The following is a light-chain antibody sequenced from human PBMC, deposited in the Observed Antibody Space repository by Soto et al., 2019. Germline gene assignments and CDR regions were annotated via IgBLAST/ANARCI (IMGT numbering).Light chain of an antibody. V-gene: IGKV3-15*01. CDR3: QQYHNWPVT. CDR2: AAS. CDR1: QSISGN. J-gene: IGKJ3*01. Sequence: EIVMTQSPAILSVSPGESATLSCRASQSISGNLAWYQQKPGQAPRLLIYAASVRATGIPARFSGSGSGTEFTLTISSLQSDDFAVYSCQQYHNWPVTFGSGTKVDI.